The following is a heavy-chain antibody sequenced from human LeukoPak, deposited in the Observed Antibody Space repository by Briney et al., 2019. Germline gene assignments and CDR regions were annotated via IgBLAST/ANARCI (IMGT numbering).Heavy chain of an antibody. CDR1: GGSFSGYY. CDR2: INHSGST. CDR3: ARVLDLSKRGLDAFDI. D-gene: IGHD3-16*01. Sequence: PSETLSLTCAVSGGSFSGYYWHWIRQPPGKGLEWIGEINHSGSTNYNPSLKSRVTISVDTSKKQFSLKLSSATAADTAVYYCARVLDLSKRGLDAFDIWGQGTMVTVSS. V-gene: IGHV4-34*01. J-gene: IGHJ3*02.